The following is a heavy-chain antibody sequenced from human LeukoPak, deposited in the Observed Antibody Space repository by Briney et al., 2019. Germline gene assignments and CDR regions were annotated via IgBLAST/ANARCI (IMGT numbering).Heavy chain of an antibody. CDR2: ISSSSSYI. J-gene: IGHJ4*02. CDR3: ARDLFPPDTPFDY. Sequence: GGSLRLSCAASGFTFSSYSMNWVRQAPGKGLEWVSSISSSSSYIYYADSVKGRFTISRDNAKNSLYLQMNSLRAEDTAVYYCARDLFPPDTPFDYWGQGTLVTVSS. CDR1: GFTFSSYS. V-gene: IGHV3-21*01.